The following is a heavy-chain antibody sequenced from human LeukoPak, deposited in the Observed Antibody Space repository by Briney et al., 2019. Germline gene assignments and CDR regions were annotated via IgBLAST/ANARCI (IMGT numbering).Heavy chain of an antibody. V-gene: IGHV1-46*01. D-gene: IGHD1-14*01. Sequence: ASVKVSCKASGYTFTSYYMHWVRQAPGQGLEWMGIINPSGGSTSYAQKFQGRVTMTRDTSTSTVYMELSSLRSEDTAVYYCARDRVVAYQPGYYFDYWGQGTLVTVSS. J-gene: IGHJ4*02. CDR3: ARDRVVAYQPGYYFDY. CDR2: INPSGGST. CDR1: GYTFTSYY.